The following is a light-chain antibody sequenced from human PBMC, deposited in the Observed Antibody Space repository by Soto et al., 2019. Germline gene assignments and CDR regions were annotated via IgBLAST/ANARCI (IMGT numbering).Light chain of an antibody. V-gene: IGKV3-20*01. CDR2: GTS. J-gene: IGKJ3*01. CDR1: QSVTTSY. Sequence: EIVLTQAPGTLSFSPGEIATLSCRTSQSVTTSYLAWYQQKPGQAPRLLIYGTSNRATGIPDRFSGSGSGTDFTLTISRLEPEDFAVYYCQQYGRSPFTFGPGTKVDI. CDR3: QQYGRSPFT.